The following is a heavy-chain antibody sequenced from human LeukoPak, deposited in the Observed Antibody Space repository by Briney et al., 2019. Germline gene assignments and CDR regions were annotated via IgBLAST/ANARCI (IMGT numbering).Heavy chain of an antibody. CDR3: AKGPYTVTAFDY. J-gene: IGHJ4*02. D-gene: IGHD3-16*01. CDR2: IRYDGSNK. Sequence: PGGSLRLSCAASGFTFSSYGMHWVRQAPGKGLEWVAFIRYDGSNKYYADSVKGRFTISRDNSKNTLYLQMNSLRAEDTAVYYCAKGPYTVTAFDYWGQGTLVTVSS. CDR1: GFTFSSYG. V-gene: IGHV3-30*02.